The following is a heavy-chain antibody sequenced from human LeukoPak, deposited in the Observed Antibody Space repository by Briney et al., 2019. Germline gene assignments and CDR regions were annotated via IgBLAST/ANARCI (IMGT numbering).Heavy chain of an antibody. J-gene: IGHJ4*02. CDR1: GFTFSDYY. V-gene: IGHV3-11*01. D-gene: IGHD3-22*01. CDR2: ISSSGNTI. CDR3: VGEYYYDSSGYYSGFDY. Sequence: GGSLRLSCAASGFTFSDYYMSWIRQAPGKGLEWVSYISSSGNTIYYADSVKGRFTISRDNARNSLYLQMSSLRAEDTAVYYCVGEYYYDSSGYYSGFDYWGQGTLVTVSS.